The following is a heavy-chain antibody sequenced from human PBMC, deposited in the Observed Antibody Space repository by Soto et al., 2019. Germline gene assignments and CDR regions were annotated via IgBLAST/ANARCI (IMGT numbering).Heavy chain of an antibody. CDR3: ARDQLEGNWFYP. J-gene: IGHJ5*02. Sequence: SETLSLTCAVSGGSISSGGYSWNWIRQPPGKGLEWIGYIYHSGSTLYNPSLKSRVTISVDKSKNQFSLKLTSVTAADTAVYYCARDQLEGNWFYPWGQGTLVTVSS. CDR1: GGSISSGGYS. CDR2: IYHSGST. V-gene: IGHV4-30-2*01. D-gene: IGHD1-1*01.